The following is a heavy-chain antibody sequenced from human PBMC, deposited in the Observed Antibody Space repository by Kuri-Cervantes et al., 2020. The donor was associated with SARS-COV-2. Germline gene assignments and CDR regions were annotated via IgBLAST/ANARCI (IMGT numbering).Heavy chain of an antibody. J-gene: IGHJ4*02. CDR1: GFTFSSYA. D-gene: IGHD7-27*01. Sequence: GESLKISCAASGFTFSSYAMSWVRQAPGKGLEWVSTISGSGGNTYYADSVKGRFTISRDNSKNTLDLQMTSLRAEDTAVYYCARGCNWGSTWPTKRFDYWGQGTLVTVSS. V-gene: IGHV3-23*01. CDR3: ARGCNWGSTWPTKRFDY. CDR2: ISGSGGNT.